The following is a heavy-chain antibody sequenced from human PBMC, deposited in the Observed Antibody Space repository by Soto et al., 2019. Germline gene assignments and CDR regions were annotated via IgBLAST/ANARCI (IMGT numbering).Heavy chain of an antibody. J-gene: IGHJ6*02. Sequence: QPGGSLRLSCSASGFTFSSYAMHWVRQAPGKGLEYVSAISSNGGSTYYADSVKGRFTISRDNSKNTLYLQMSSLRAEDTAVYYCVDVAAAGTIGMDVWGQGTTVTVSS. CDR3: VDVAAAGTIGMDV. CDR2: ISSNGGST. V-gene: IGHV3-64D*06. CDR1: GFTFSSYA. D-gene: IGHD6-13*01.